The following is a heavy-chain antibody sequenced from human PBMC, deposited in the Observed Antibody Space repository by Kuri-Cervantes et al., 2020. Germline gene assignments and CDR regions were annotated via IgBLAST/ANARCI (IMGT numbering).Heavy chain of an antibody. D-gene: IGHD3-22*01. CDR3: AKLYDYYDSSGYYWYYYYGMHV. CDR1: GFTFSSYG. V-gene: IGHV3-30*18. Sequence: GESLKISCAASGFTFSSYGMHWVRQAPGKGLEWVAVISYDGSNKYYADSVKGRFTISRDNSKNTLYLQMNSLRAEDTAVYYCAKLYDYYDSSGYYWYYYYGMHVWGQGTTVTVSS. CDR2: ISYDGSNK. J-gene: IGHJ6*02.